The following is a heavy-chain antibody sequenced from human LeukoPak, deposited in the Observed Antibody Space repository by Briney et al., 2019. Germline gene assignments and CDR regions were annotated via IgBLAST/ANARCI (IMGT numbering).Heavy chain of an antibody. J-gene: IGHJ6*03. D-gene: IGHD3-16*02. Sequence: SETLSLTCTVSGYSISSGYYWGWIRQPPGKGLEWIGSTYDSGSTYYNPSLKSRVTISVDTSKNQFSLKLTSVTAADTAVYYCARRSYRGVISVYYYYYMDVWGKGTPVTVSS. CDR2: TYDSGST. CDR1: GYSISSGYY. V-gene: IGHV4-38-2*02. CDR3: ARRSYRGVISVYYYYYMDV.